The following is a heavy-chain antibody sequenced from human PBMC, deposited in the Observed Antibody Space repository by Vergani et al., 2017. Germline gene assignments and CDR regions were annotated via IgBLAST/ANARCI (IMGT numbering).Heavy chain of an antibody. CDR1: GGSISSGSYY. J-gene: IGHJ6*02. Sequence: QVQLQESGPGLVKPSQTLSLTCTVSGGSISSGSYYWSWIRQPAGKGLEWIGRIYTSGSTNYNPSLKSRVTISVDTSKNQFSLKLSSVTAADTAVYYCASGVVVPAVTRYYYYYGMDVWGQGTTVTVSS. CDR3: ASGVVVPAVTRYYYYYGMDV. V-gene: IGHV4-61*02. D-gene: IGHD2-2*01. CDR2: IYTSGST.